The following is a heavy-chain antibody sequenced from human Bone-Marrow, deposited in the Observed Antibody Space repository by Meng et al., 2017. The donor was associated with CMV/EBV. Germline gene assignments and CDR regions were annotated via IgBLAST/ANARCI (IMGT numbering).Heavy chain of an antibody. CDR1: GFTFSDHY. Sequence: SLKISCAASGFTFSDHYMDWVRQAPGKGLEWVAVIWYDGSNKYYADSVKGRFTISRDNSKNTLYLQMNSLRAEDTAVYYCAKDYGGHENWYFDLWVRGPLVTVSS. CDR2: IWYDGSNK. CDR3: AKDYGGHENWYFDL. D-gene: IGHD4-23*01. V-gene: IGHV3-33*06. J-gene: IGHJ2*01.